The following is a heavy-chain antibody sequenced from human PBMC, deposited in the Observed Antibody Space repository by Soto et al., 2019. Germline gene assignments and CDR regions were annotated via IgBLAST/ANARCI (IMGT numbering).Heavy chain of an antibody. D-gene: IGHD3-22*01. CDR1: GGSISSYY. CDR3: ARGNYYDSSGLPTDS. V-gene: IGHV4-59*12. CDR2: INHSGST. J-gene: IGHJ4*02. Sequence: SETLSLSCTVSGGSISSYYWSWIRQPPGKGLEWIGYINHSGSTNYNPSLKSRVTMSVDTSKNQFSLNLSSVTAADTAVYYCARGNYYDSSGLPTDSWGQGTPVTVSS.